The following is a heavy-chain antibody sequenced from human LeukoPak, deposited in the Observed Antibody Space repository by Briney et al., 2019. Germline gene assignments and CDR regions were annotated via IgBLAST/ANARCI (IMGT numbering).Heavy chain of an antibody. CDR3: AREVAGTNYYYMDV. V-gene: IGHV4-59*12. D-gene: IGHD6-19*01. CDR1: GGSISSYY. CDR2: IYYSGST. J-gene: IGHJ6*03. Sequence: SETLSLTCTVSGGSISSYYWSWIRQPPGKGLEWIGYIYYSGSTNYDPSLKSRVTISVDTSKNQFSLKLSSVTAADTAVYYCAREVAGTNYYYMDVWGKGTTVTVSS.